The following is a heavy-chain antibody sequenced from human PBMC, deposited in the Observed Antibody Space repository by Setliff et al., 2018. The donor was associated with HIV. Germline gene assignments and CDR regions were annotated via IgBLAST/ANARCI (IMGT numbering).Heavy chain of an antibody. V-gene: IGHV4-31*03. D-gene: IGHD3-16*01. CDR3: ARDLGGSLVRGWFDP. CDR2: IYSSGST. J-gene: IGHJ5*02. Sequence: SETLSLTCTVSGGSISSYYWNWIRQHPGKGLEWIGYIYSSGSTYSNPSLQSRVSMSVDTSKNQFSLKLTSVTAADTAVYYCARDLGGSLVRGWFDPWGQGTLVTVSS. CDR1: GGSISSYY.